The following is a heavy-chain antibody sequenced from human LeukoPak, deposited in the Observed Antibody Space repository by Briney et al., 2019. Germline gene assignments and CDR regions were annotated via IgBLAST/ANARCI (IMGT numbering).Heavy chain of an antibody. CDR1: GASTSNGYW. J-gene: IGHJ4*02. Sequence: SETLSLTCPVSGASTSNGYWWRSVRQPPGKGLEWIGEIYHSGSTNHNPSLKSRVTISVDKSKSQFSLNLSSVTAADTAVYYCARDDTGVIRGIKFHYWGQGTLVTVSS. D-gene: IGHD3-10*01. V-gene: IGHV4-4*02. CDR3: ARDDTGVIRGIKFHY. CDR2: IYHSGST.